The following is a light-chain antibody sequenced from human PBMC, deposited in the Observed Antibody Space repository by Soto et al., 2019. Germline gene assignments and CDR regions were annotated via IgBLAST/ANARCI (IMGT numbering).Light chain of an antibody. J-gene: IGLJ3*02. Sequence: QSALTQPASVSGSPGQSITISCTGTSSDVGGYNYVSWYQQHPGKVPKLMIYEVSNRPSGVSNRFSGSKSGNTASLTISGLQAEDEGDYYCSSSTSSSTWVFGGGTKLTVL. CDR3: SSSTSSSTWV. CDR2: EVS. V-gene: IGLV2-14*01. CDR1: SSDVGGYNY.